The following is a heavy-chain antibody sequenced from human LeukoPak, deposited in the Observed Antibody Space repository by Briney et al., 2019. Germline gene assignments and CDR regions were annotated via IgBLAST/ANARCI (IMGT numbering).Heavy chain of an antibody. D-gene: IGHD4-17*01. CDR1: GFTFNDYG. CDR2: IWSDENYK. V-gene: IGHV3-33*01. Sequence: GGSLRLSCAASGFTFNDYGMHWVRQAPGRGLEWVAVIWSDENYKYYADSVKGRFTISRDNSKNTVYLQMNTLRAEDTAVYYCARPYGDHARGGFDIWGQGTMVTVSS. J-gene: IGHJ3*02. CDR3: ARPYGDHARGGFDI.